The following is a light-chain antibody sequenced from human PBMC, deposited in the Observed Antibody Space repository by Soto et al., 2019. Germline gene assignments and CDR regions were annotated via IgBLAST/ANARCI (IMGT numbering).Light chain of an antibody. V-gene: IGLV2-8*01. CDR1: SSDVGGYNY. Sequence: QSALTQPPSASGSPGQSVTISCTGTSSDVGGYNYVSWYQQHPGKAPKLMIYEVSKRPSGVPDRFSGSKSGNTASLTVSGLQAEDEADYYCSSYAGSNTSFGGGTK. CDR2: EVS. CDR3: SSYAGSNTS. J-gene: IGLJ2*01.